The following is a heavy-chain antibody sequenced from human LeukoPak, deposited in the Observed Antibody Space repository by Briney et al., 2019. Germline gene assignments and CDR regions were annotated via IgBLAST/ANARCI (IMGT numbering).Heavy chain of an antibody. CDR1: GFTFSSYW. CDR2: IKQDGSEK. D-gene: IGHD6-13*01. Sequence: PGGSLRLSCAASGFTFSSYWMSWVRQAPGKGLEWVANIKQDGSEKYYVDSVKGRFTISRDNAKNSLYLQMNSLRAEDTAVYYCASYSSSWRDAFDIWGQGTMVTVSS. CDR3: ASYSSSWRDAFDI. V-gene: IGHV3-7*01. J-gene: IGHJ3*02.